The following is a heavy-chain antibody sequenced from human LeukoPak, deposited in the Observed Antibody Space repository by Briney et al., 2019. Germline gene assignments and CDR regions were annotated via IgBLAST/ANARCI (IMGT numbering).Heavy chain of an antibody. CDR3: GRIVVSRTNWFDP. Sequence: SETLSLTCTVSGGSISSSSYYWGWIRQPPGKGLVWIGSIYSSGGTYYNPSLMSRLTMSVDTSRNHFSLKLTSLTAADTAVYYCGRIVVSRTNWFDPWGQGILVTVSS. CDR1: GGSISSSSYY. D-gene: IGHD2-15*01. J-gene: IGHJ5*02. V-gene: IGHV4-39*07. CDR2: IYSSGGT.